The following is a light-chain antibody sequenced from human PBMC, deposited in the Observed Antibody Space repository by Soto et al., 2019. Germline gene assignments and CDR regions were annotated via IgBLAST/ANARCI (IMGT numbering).Light chain of an antibody. CDR3: NSMTTSSTSRFV. V-gene: IGLV2-14*01. Sequence: QSVLTQPASVSGSPGQSITISCTGTSSDIGRYEYVSWYQQYPGKAPKLIIYDVNNRHSGVSNRFSGSKSGNTASLAISGLQADDEADYYCNSMTTSSTSRFVFGTGTKVTVL. CDR1: SSDIGRYEY. J-gene: IGLJ1*01. CDR2: DVN.